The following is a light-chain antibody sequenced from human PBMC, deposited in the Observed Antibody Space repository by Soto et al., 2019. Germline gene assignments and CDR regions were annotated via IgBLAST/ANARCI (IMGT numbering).Light chain of an antibody. V-gene: IGKV1-5*01. Sequence: DIQMTQSPSTLSASVGDRVTITCRASQSVSGWLAWYQQKPGIAPKLLIYEASSLKSGVPSRFSGSGSGTVFPLTISSLQHDDVAYYCWQQYESPALTFGGGTKVEIK. CDR2: EAS. CDR3: QQYESPALT. CDR1: QSVSGW. J-gene: IGKJ4*01.